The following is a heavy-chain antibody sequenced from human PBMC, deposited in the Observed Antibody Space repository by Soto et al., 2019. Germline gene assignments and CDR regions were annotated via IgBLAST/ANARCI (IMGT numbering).Heavy chain of an antibody. V-gene: IGHV1-18*01. D-gene: IGHD3-22*01. Sequence: QVQLVQSGAEVKKPGASVKVSCKASGYKFSSYGITWVRQAPGQGLEWVGWISTYNGKTIYAQNLQDRVTMTIDASTSAAYLELRSLRSDDTALYYCARVNEGVYYDSRGYFDYWGQGTLVTVSS. CDR2: ISTYNGKT. CDR3: ARVNEGVYYDSRGYFDY. CDR1: GYKFSSYG. J-gene: IGHJ4*02.